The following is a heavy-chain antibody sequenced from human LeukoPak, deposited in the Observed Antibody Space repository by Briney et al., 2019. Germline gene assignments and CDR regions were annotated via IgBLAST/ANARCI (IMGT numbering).Heavy chain of an antibody. V-gene: IGHV3-30*18. J-gene: IGHJ1*01. CDR3: AKDLRRGGGSPFQH. CDR2: ISYDGSNK. Sequence: PGGSLRLSCAASGFTFSSYGMHWVRQAPGKGLEWVAVISYDGSNKYYADSVKGRFTISRDNSKNTLYLQMNSLRAEDTAVYYCAKDLRRGGGSPFQHWGQGTLVTVSS. CDR1: GFTFSSYG. D-gene: IGHD1-26*01.